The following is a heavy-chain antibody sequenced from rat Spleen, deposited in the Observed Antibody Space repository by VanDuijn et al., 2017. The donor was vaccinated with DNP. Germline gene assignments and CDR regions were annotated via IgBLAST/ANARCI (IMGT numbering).Heavy chain of an antibody. CDR2: ISPSGGST. Sequence: EVQLVESGGGLVQPGRSLKLSCAASGFTFSNYDMAWVRQAPTKGLEWVASISPSGGSTYYRDSVKGRFTISRDNAKNTQYLQMDSLRSEDTATDYWARGYYSGDYAMDAWGQGTSVTVSS. CDR1: GFTFSNYD. D-gene: IGHD1-1*01. J-gene: IGHJ4*01. CDR3: ARGYYSGDYAMDA. V-gene: IGHV5S13*01.